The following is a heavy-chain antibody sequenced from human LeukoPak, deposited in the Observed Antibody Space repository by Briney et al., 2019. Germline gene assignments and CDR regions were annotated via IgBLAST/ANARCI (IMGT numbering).Heavy chain of an antibody. D-gene: IGHD1-1*01. CDR2: IYYSGST. J-gene: IGHJ4*02. CDR1: GGSISSYY. CDR3: ARHLSTTYDY. Sequence: PSETLSLTCTVSGGSISSYYWSWIRQPPGKGLEWIGYIYYSGSTNYNPSLKSRVTISVDTSKNQFSRKLSSVTAADTAVYYCARHLSTTYDYWGQGTLVTVAS. V-gene: IGHV4-59*01.